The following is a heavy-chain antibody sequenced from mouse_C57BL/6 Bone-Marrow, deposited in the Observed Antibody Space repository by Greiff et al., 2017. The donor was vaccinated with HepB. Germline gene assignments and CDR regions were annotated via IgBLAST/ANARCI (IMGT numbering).Heavy chain of an antibody. CDR3: ARVWDEAY. V-gene: IGHV3-6*01. CDR2: ISYDGSN. D-gene: IGHD4-1*01. Sequence: EVQLQESGPGLVKPSQSLSLTCSVTGYSITSGYYWNWIRQFPGNKLEWMGYISYDGSNNYNPSLKNRISITRDTSKNQFFLKLNSVTTEDTATYYCARVWDEAYWGQGTLVTVSA. CDR1: GYSITSGYY. J-gene: IGHJ3*01.